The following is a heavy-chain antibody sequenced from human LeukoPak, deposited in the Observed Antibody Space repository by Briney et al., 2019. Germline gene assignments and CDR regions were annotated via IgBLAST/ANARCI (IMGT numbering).Heavy chain of an antibody. CDR3: AKDPLFRGSYGDFDF. J-gene: IGHJ4*02. CDR2: ISHSGGTT. CDR1: GFTFSSFD. D-gene: IGHD1-26*01. V-gene: IGHV3-23*01. Sequence: GGSLRLSCAASGFTFSSFDMSWVRQAPGKGLQWVSAISHSGGTTYYTDSVKGRFTISRDNSKNTLYLQMDSLGAEDTAVYYCAKDPLFRGSYGDFDFWGQGTLVTVSS.